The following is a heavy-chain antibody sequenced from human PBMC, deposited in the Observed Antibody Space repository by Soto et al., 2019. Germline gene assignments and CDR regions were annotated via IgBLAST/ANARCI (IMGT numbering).Heavy chain of an antibody. J-gene: IGHJ4*02. CDR1: GGSISSYY. D-gene: IGHD4-4*01. Sequence: QVQLQESGPGLVKPSETLSLTCTVSGGSISSYYWSWIRQPPGKGLEWIGYIYYSGSTNYNPSLKSRVTISVDTSKNQFSLKLSSMTSADTAVYYCARLPGPLVTHFVYWGQGTLVTVSS. V-gene: IGHV4-59*08. CDR3: ARLPGPLVTHFVY. CDR2: IYYSGST.